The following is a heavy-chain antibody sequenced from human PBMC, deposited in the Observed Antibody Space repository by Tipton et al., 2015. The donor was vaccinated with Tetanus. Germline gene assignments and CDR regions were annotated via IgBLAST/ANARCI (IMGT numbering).Heavy chain of an antibody. CDR3: ARAGFEGSSSSGYFDH. J-gene: IGHJ4*02. D-gene: IGHD2-2*01. Sequence: TLSLTCNVSGDSIKKYYWSWIRQPPGKGLEWIGYTFYSDINNYNPSLRSRVSISVDTAKNQVSLKLSSVTAADTAVYYCARAGFEGSSSSGYFDHWGLGVLVTVSS. V-gene: IGHV4-59*12. CDR1: GDSIKKYY. CDR2: TFYSDIN.